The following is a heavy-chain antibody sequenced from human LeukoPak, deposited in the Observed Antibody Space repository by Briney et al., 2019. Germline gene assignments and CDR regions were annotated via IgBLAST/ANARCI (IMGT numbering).Heavy chain of an antibody. V-gene: IGHV5-51*01. D-gene: IGHD4-11*01. CDR1: GYSFTTYW. J-gene: IGHJ3*02. CDR3: ATPRTLGYGNYNAFDI. Sequence: NHGESLKISCEGSGYSFTTYWIAWVRQMPGKGLEWMGSIYPGDSDTRYSPSFQGQVTISADKSISTAYLQWSSLKASDTAMYYCATPRTLGYGNYNAFDIWGQGTMVTVSS. CDR2: IYPGDSDT.